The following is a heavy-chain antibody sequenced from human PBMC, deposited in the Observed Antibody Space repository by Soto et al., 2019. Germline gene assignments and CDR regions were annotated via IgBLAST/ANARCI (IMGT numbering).Heavy chain of an antibody. Sequence: SETLSLTCTVSGGSISSSSYYWGWIRQPPGKGLEWIGSIYYSGSTYYNPSLKSRVTISVDTSKNQFSLKLSSVTAADTAVYYCATREGAVAGLYYYYGMDVWGQGTTVTVSS. V-gene: IGHV4-39*01. D-gene: IGHD6-19*01. CDR3: ATREGAVAGLYYYYGMDV. CDR1: GGSISSSSYY. J-gene: IGHJ6*02. CDR2: IYYSGST.